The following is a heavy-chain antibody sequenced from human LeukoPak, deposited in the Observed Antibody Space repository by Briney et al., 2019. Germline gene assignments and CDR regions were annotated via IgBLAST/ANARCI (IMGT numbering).Heavy chain of an antibody. CDR3: ATVGDPQNDYGSGRLGGFDY. CDR2: ISYDGSNK. Sequence: GGSLRLSCAASGFTFSSYGMHWVRQAPGKGLEWVAVISYDGSNKYYADSVKGRFTISRDNSKNTLYLQMNSLRAEDTAVYYCATVGDPQNDYGSGRLGGFDYWGQGTLVTVSS. J-gene: IGHJ4*02. V-gene: IGHV3-30*03. CDR1: GFTFSSYG. D-gene: IGHD3-10*01.